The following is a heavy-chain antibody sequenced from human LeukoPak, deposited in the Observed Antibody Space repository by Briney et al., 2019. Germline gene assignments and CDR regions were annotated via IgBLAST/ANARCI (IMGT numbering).Heavy chain of an antibody. D-gene: IGHD3-22*01. CDR3: AKYMIYYYYGMDV. V-gene: IGHV3-23*01. J-gene: IGHJ6*02. Sequence: PGGSLRLSCAASGFTFSSYAMSWVRQAPGKGLEWVSAISGSAGSTYYADSVKGRFTISRDNSKNTLSLQMNSLRAEDTAVYYCAKYMIYYYYGMDVWGQGTKVTVSS. CDR2: ISGSAGST. CDR1: GFTFSSYA.